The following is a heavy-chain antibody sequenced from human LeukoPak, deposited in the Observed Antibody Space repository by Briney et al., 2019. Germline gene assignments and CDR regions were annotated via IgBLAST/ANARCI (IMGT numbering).Heavy chain of an antibody. CDR1: RNIFSNSW. D-gene: IGHD3-10*01. V-gene: IGHV5-10-1*01. J-gene: IGHJ4*02. CDR2: IKPSDSEI. CDR3: ASHFGC. Sequence: GESLKISCKASRNIFSNSWITWVRQMPGKGLEWMGRIKPSDSEIIYGPSFQGHVTISADKSISTVYLQWNSLKASDTAVYYCASHFGCWGQGTLVTASS.